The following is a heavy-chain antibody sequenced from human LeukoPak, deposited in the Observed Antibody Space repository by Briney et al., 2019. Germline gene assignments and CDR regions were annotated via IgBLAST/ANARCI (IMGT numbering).Heavy chain of an antibody. V-gene: IGHV1-69*04. D-gene: IGHD4-23*01. CDR3: ARLTTVVTPIDAFDI. Sequence: SVKVSCKASGGTFSSYAISWVRQAPGQGLEWMGRIIPILGIANYAQKFQGRVTITADKSTSTAYMELSSLRSEDTAVYYCARLTTVVTPIDAFDIWGQGTLVTVSS. CDR1: GGTFSSYA. CDR2: IIPILGIA. J-gene: IGHJ3*02.